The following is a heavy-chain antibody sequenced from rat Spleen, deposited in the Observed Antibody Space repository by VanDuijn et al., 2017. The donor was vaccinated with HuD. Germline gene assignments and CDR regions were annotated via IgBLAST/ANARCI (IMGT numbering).Heavy chain of an antibody. J-gene: IGHJ2*01. CDR2: ISYGDRSGHSST. D-gene: IGHD1-1*01. CDR3: ARHPDYSNYFDY. CDR1: GFTFRNYD. V-gene: IGHV5-29*01. Sequence: EVQLVESGGDLVQPGRSLKLSCAASGFTFRNYDMAWVRQGPTKGLEWVATISYGDRSGHSSTYYRDSVKGRFTVSRDNAKSTLYLQMDSLRSEDTATYYCARHPDYSNYFDYWGQGVMVTVSS.